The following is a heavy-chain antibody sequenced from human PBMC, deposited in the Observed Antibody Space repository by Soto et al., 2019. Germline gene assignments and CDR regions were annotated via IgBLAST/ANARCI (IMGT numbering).Heavy chain of an antibody. V-gene: IGHV3-30*18. CDR2: ISYDGSNK. Sequence: HPGGSLRLSCAASGFTFSSYGMHWVRQAPGKGLEWVAVISYDGSNKYYADSVKGRFTISRDNSKNTLYLQMNSLRAEDTAVYYCAKDYRGSYSRNWGQGTLVTVSS. CDR1: GFTFSSYG. D-gene: IGHD1-26*01. J-gene: IGHJ4*02. CDR3: AKDYRGSYSRN.